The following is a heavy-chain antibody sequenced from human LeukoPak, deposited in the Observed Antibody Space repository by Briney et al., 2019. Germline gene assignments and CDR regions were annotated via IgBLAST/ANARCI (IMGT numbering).Heavy chain of an antibody. J-gene: IGHJ4*02. V-gene: IGHV3-23*01. CDR1: GFTFSSYA. CDR2: ISGSGDST. Sequence: GGSLRLSCAASGFTFSSYAMSWVRQAPGKGLEWVSCISGSGDSTYYADSLKGRFTVFRDNSENTLYVQMNSLRAEDTAVYYCAKELSRTVSQGGGYYDIWSGIDYWGQGTLVTVSS. D-gene: IGHD3-3*01. CDR3: AKELSRTVSQGGGYYDIWSGIDY.